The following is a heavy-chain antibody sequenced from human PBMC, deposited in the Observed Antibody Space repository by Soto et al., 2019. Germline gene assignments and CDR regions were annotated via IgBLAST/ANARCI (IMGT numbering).Heavy chain of an antibody. Sequence: ASVKVSCKTSGYSFTNNDVTWVRQATGQGLEWMGWMNPGSGDTGYAQKFQGRVTMTRDISIATAYMELSGLTSDDTAIYYCARMATFGSLNWFDPWGLGTLVTVS. D-gene: IGHD3-16*01. J-gene: IGHJ5*02. CDR1: GYSFTNND. CDR2: MNPGSGDT. CDR3: ARMATFGSLNWFDP. V-gene: IGHV1-8*01.